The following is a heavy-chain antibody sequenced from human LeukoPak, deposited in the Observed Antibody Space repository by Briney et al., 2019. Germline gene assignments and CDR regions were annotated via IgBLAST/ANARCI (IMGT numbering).Heavy chain of an antibody. CDR1: GFTLSSYW. D-gene: IGHD6-19*01. J-gene: IGHJ6*02. Sequence: PGGSLRLSCVASGFTLSSYWMTWVRQAPGKGLEWVANINQDGSRRYYVDSVRGRFTISRDNAKNSLYLQMNSLRAEDTAVYYCAKTFSVAGDYYYYGMDVWGQGTTVTVSS. V-gene: IGHV3-7*03. CDR2: INQDGSRR. CDR3: AKTFSVAGDYYYYGMDV.